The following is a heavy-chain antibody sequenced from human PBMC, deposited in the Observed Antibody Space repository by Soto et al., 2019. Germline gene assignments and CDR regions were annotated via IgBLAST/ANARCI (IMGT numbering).Heavy chain of an antibody. CDR2: IYHSGST. V-gene: IGHV4-30-2*01. CDR1: GGSISSGGYS. Sequence: TSETLSLTCAVSGGSISSGGYSWSWIRQPPGKGLEWIGYIYHSGSTYYNPSLKSRVTISVDRSKNQFSLKLSSVTAADTAVYYCASSHAGAHITAAVHWGQGTLVTVS. CDR3: ASSHAGAHITAAVH. J-gene: IGHJ4*02. D-gene: IGHD6-13*01.